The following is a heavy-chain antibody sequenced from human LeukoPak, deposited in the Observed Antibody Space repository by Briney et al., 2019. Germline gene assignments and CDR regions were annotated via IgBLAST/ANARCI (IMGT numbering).Heavy chain of an antibody. Sequence: HPGGSLRLSCAASGFTFSSYAMHWVRQAPGKGLEWVAVISYDGSNKYYADSVKGRFTSSRDNPKSTLYLQMNSLRAEDTAVYYCAKDIQTWPRFPDYWGQGTLVTVSS. J-gene: IGHJ4*02. D-gene: IGHD5-12*01. CDR2: ISYDGSNK. CDR1: GFTFSSYA. V-gene: IGHV3-30-3*01. CDR3: AKDIQTWPRFPDY.